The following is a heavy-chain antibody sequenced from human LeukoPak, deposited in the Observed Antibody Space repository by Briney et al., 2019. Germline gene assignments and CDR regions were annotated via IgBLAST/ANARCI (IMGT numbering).Heavy chain of an antibody. CDR1: GFTVSSNY. J-gene: IGHJ6*03. CDR2: IYSGGST. V-gene: IGHV3-66*02. D-gene: IGHD5-24*01. Sequence: GGSLRLSCAASGFTVSSNYMSWVRQAPGKGLEWVSVIYSGGSTYYADSVKGRFTISRDNSKNTLYLQMNSLRAEDTAVYYCARVVEMATTYYYYYYMDVWGKGTTVTVSS. CDR3: ARVVEMATTYYYYYYMDV.